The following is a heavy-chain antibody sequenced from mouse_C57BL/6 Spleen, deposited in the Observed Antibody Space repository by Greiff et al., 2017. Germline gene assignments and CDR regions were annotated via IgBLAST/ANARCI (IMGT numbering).Heavy chain of an antibody. J-gene: IGHJ4*01. CDR1: GFTFSSYG. CDR3: ARQGYDYDEAMDY. V-gene: IGHV5-6*01. Sequence: EVQLVESGGDLVKPGGSLKLSCAASGFTFSSYGMSWVRQTPDKRLEWVATISSGGSYTYYPDSVKGRFTISRDNAKNTLYLQMSSLKSEDTDMYYCARQGYDYDEAMDYWGQGTSVTVSS. D-gene: IGHD2-4*01. CDR2: ISSGGSYT.